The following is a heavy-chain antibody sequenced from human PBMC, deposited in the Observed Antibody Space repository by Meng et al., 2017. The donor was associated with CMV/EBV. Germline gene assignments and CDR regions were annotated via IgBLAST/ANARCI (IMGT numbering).Heavy chain of an antibody. V-gene: IGHV4-34*01. CDR3: ARESMVRGED. CDR2: INHSGST. J-gene: IGHJ4*02. CDR1: GGSFSGYY. Sequence: QVPLQQWGAGLLKPSETLSLTCAVYGGSFSGYYWSWIRQPPGEGLEWIGEINHSGSTNYNPSLKSRVTISVDTSKNQFSLKLSSVTAADTAVYYCARESMVRGEDWGQGTLVTVSS. D-gene: IGHD3-10*01.